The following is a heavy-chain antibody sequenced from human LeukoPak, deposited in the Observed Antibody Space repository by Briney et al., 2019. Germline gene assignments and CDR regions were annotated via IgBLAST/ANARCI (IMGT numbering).Heavy chain of an antibody. CDR2: INHSGST. D-gene: IGHD3-16*02. CDR3: ARGTIMITFGGVIVIHRYYFDY. Sequence: PSETLSLTCAVYGGSFSGYYWSWIRQPPGKGLEWIGEINHSGSTNYNPSLKSRVTISVDTSKNQFSLKLSSVTAADTAVYYCARGTIMITFGGVIVIHRYYFDYWGQGTLVTVSS. V-gene: IGHV4-34*01. J-gene: IGHJ4*02. CDR1: GGSFSGYY.